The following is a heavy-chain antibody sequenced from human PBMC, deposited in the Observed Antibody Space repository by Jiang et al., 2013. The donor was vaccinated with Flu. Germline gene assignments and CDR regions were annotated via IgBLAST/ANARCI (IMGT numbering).Heavy chain of an antibody. CDR3: AGAPSYYYFDY. CDR2: IYYTGTT. CDR1: GGSISSSGYY. J-gene: IGHJ4*02. D-gene: IGHD3-10*01. V-gene: IGHV4-39*01. Sequence: LLKPSETLSLTCTVSGGSISSSGYYWGWIRQPPGKGLEWIGSIYYTGTTYYDPSLMSRVTISIDTSKNQFSLQLSSVTAADTAVYHCAGAPSYYYFDYWGQGTLVTVSS.